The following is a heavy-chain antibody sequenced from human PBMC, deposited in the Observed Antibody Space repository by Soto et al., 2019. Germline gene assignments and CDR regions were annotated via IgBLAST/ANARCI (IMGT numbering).Heavy chain of an antibody. CDR2: ITPTLNIA. D-gene: IGHD1-26*01. V-gene: IGHV1-69*01. CDR3: ARGYYSGSNPSSFDY. J-gene: IGHJ4*02. CDR1: GGTFSSYT. Sequence: QLQLVQSGAEVREPGSSVKVSCKASGGTFSSYTVIWVRQAPGQGLEWMGGITPTLNIAKYAEKFQGRVTITAEASTSTVNMHLSSLRSDDTAVYFCARGYYSGSNPSSFDYWGQGTLVAVSS.